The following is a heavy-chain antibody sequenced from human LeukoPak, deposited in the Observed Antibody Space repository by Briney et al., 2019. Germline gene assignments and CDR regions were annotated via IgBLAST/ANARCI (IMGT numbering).Heavy chain of an antibody. Sequence: PGGSLRLSCAASGFTFSSYWMIWVRQAPGKGLEWVANIRQDGSEKYYVDSVKGRFTISRDNAKNSLYLQMNSLRAEDTAVYYCARARAVAGTGWFDPWGQGTLVTVSS. CDR3: ARARAVAGTGWFDP. D-gene: IGHD6-19*01. CDR2: IRQDGSEK. CDR1: GFTFSSYW. J-gene: IGHJ5*02. V-gene: IGHV3-7*01.